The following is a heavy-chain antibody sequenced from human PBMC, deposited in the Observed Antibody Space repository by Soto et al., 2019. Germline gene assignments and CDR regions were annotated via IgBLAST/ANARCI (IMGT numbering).Heavy chain of an antibody. CDR3: EKEGADGQLPEYYFDS. Sequence: PGGSLRLSCAASGFTFSSYGMHWVPPAPGKGLEWVAVISYDGSNKYYADSVKGRFTISRDNSKNTLYLQMNSLRAEDTAVYYCEKEGADGQLPEYYFDSWGQRTLVPVSS. J-gene: IGHJ4*02. D-gene: IGHD2-2*01. CDR2: ISYDGSNK. V-gene: IGHV3-30*18. CDR1: GFTFSSYG.